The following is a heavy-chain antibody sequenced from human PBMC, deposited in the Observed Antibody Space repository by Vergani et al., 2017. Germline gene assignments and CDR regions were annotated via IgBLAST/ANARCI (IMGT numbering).Heavy chain of an antibody. CDR3: ARGTRYYGSGGYYGMDV. D-gene: IGHD3-10*01. CDR1: GGSFSGYY. J-gene: IGHJ6*02. Sequence: QVQLQQWGAGLLKPSETLSLTCAVYGGSFSGYYWSWIRQPPGKGLEWIGEINHSGSTNYNPSLKIRVTISVDASKNQFSLKLSSVTAADTAVYYCARGTRYYGSGGYYGMDVWGQGTTVTVSS. CDR2: INHSGST. V-gene: IGHV4-34*01.